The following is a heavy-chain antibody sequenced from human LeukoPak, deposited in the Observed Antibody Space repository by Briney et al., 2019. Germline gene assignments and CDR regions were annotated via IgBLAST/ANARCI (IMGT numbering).Heavy chain of an antibody. D-gene: IGHD3-22*01. CDR2: ISNSGST. CDR1: GGSFSGYY. J-gene: IGHJ4*02. CDR3: ARASGSGYY. Sequence: SETLSLTCAVYGGSFSGYYWCWIRQPPGKGLEWIGYISNSGSTYYNPSLKSRATISIDTSKNQFSLKLSSVTAADTAVYYCARASGSGYYWGQGTLVTVSS. V-gene: IGHV4-34*09.